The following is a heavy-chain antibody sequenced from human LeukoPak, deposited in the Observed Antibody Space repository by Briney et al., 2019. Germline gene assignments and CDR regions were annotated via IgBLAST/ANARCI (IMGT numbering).Heavy chain of an antibody. CDR3: ARFRTWGDKAFDY. Sequence: GGSLRLSCAASGFTFDDYAMHWVRQAPGKGLEWVSGISWNSGSIGYADSVKGRFTISRDNAKNSLYLQMNSLRAEDTAVYYCARFRTWGDKAFDYWGQGTLVTVSS. J-gene: IGHJ4*02. D-gene: IGHD2-21*02. CDR1: GFTFDDYA. V-gene: IGHV3-9*01. CDR2: ISWNSGSI.